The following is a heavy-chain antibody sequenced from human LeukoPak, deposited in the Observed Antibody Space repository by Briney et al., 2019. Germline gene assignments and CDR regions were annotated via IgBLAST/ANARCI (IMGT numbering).Heavy chain of an antibody. Sequence: PSETLPLTCTVSGGSISSYYWSWIRQPPGKGLGWIGYIYYSGSTNYNPSLKSRVTISVDTSKNQFSLKLSSVTAADTAVYYCARDPGDYYDSSAQDAFDIWGQGTMVTVSS. CDR2: IYYSGST. CDR1: GGSISSYY. D-gene: IGHD3-22*01. V-gene: IGHV4-59*01. CDR3: ARDPGDYYDSSAQDAFDI. J-gene: IGHJ3*02.